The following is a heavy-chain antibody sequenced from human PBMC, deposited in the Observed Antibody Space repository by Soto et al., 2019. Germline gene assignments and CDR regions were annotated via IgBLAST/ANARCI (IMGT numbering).Heavy chain of an antibody. Sequence: QVQLQESGPGLAKPSETLSLTCTVSGGSISSYYWSWIRQPPGKGLEWIGYIYYNGNTNYNPSLKSRVTISVDTSKNQFSLKLSSVTAADTAVYYCARDGYTVTPNYYYGMDVWGQGTTVTVSS. CDR2: IYYNGNT. D-gene: IGHD4-4*01. J-gene: IGHJ6*02. V-gene: IGHV4-59*01. CDR3: ARDGYTVTPNYYYGMDV. CDR1: GGSISSYY.